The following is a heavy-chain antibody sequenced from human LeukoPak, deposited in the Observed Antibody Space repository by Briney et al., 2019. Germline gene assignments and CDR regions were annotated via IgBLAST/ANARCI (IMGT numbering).Heavy chain of an antibody. D-gene: IGHD2-15*01. CDR3: ARQWVASRRPDASDI. Sequence: PSETLSLTCTVSGGSITNYYWNWIRQPPGKGLEWIGHIYYSGSTNYNPSLKSRVTISVDTSKNQFSLKLSSVTAADTAVYYCARQWVASRRPDASDIWGQGTMVTVSS. CDR1: GGSITNYY. CDR2: IYYSGST. V-gene: IGHV4-59*01. J-gene: IGHJ3*02.